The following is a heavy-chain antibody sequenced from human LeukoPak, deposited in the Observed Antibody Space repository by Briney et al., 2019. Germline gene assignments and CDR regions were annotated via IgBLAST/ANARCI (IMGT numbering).Heavy chain of an antibody. Sequence: AGGSLRLSCAASGFTFSSYAMTWVRQAPGKGLEWVSAISGSGGSRFHADSVRGRFTISRDNSKNTLYLQMNSLRVEDTAVYYCAKEVLDYGGNSDYWGQGTLVTVSS. CDR3: AKEVLDYGGNSDY. CDR1: GFTFSSYA. CDR2: ISGSGGSR. V-gene: IGHV3-23*01. D-gene: IGHD4-23*01. J-gene: IGHJ4*02.